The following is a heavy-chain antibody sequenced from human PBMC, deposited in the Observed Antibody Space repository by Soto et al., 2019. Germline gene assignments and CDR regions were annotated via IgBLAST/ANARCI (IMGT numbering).Heavy chain of an antibody. V-gene: IGHV1-8*01. CDR2: MNPNSGNT. CDR1: GYTFTSYD. J-gene: IGHJ4*02. D-gene: IGHD3-3*01. Sequence: GASVKVSCKASGYTFTSYDINWVRQATGQGLEWMGWMNPNSGNTGYAQKFQGRVTMTRNTSISTAYMKLSSLRSEDTAVYYCARAHDFWSGSWDYWGQGTLVTVSS. CDR3: ARAHDFWSGSWDY.